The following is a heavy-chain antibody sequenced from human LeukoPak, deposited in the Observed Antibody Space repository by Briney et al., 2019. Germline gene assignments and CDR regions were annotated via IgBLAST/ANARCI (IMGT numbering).Heavy chain of an antibody. D-gene: IGHD6-19*01. J-gene: IGHJ4*02. Sequence: GGSLRLSCAASGFTFSSYGMHWVRQAPGKGLEWVAVIWYDGSNKYYADSVKGRFTISRDNSKNTLYLQMNSLRAEDTAVYYCARDHTPYSSGPRSSLGYWGQGILVTVSS. CDR2: IWYDGSNK. CDR3: ARDHTPYSSGPRSSLGY. CDR1: GFTFSSYG. V-gene: IGHV3-33*01.